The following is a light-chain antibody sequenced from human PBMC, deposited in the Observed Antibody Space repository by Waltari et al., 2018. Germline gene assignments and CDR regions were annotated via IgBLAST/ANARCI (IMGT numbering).Light chain of an antibody. V-gene: IGKV3-20*01. CDR3: QQYGSSILYT. CDR2: GAS. CDR1: QRLTKNY. Sequence: VLTQSPGTLSLSPGERATLSCRASQRLTKNYLAWYQQKPGKAPRLLIYGASSRAAGIPDRFSGSGSGTDFALTISRLEPEDSAVYYCQQYGSSILYTFGQGTKLEIQ. J-gene: IGKJ2*01.